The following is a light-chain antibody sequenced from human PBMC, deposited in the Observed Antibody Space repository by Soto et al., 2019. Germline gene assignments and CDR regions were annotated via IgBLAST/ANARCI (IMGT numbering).Light chain of an antibody. CDR2: DAS. CDR1: QSVGSR. Sequence: EVVLTQSPATLSLSPGERATLSCRASQSVGSRLGWYQQKPGQAPRLLIYDASNRASGIPARFSGSGSGTDFTLTISSLEPEDFAVYYWQQRTKWPAFGQGTRLDIK. V-gene: IGKV3-11*01. J-gene: IGKJ5*01. CDR3: QQRTKWPA.